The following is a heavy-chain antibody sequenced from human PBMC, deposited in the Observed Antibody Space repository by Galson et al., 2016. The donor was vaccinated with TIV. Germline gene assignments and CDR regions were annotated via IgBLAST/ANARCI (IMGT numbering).Heavy chain of an antibody. V-gene: IGHV3-30*04. CDR3: VRERGGTHSRFDY. D-gene: IGHD1-26*01. J-gene: IGHJ4*02. CDR2: ISYDGGNK. CDR1: GFTFSSYA. Sequence: PRLSCAASGFTFSSYAMPWVRPAPAKGLEAVALISYDGGNKVYADSVKGRFTFSRDNSKNTLYLQMNSLSPEDTAVYYCVRERGGTHSRFDYWGQGTLVSVSS.